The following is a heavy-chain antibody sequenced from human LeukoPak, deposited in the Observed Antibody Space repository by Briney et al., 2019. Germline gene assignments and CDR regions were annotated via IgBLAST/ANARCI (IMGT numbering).Heavy chain of an antibody. V-gene: IGHV3-21*01. CDR1: GFTFSSYS. CDR3: ARSHSSGWYDPTYYGMDV. D-gene: IGHD6-19*01. Sequence: GGSLRLSCAASGFTFSSYSMNWIRQAPGKGLEGVSYISSSSSYIYYADSGKGRFTISRDNAKNSLYLQMNSLRAEDTAVYYCARSHSSGWYDPTYYGMDVWGQGTTVTVSS. CDR2: ISSSSSYI. J-gene: IGHJ6*02.